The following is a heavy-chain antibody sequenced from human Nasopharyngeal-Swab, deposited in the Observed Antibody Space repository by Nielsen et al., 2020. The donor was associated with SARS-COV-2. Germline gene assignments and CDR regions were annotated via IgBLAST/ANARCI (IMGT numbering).Heavy chain of an antibody. V-gene: IGHV4-4*02. D-gene: IGHD2-2*01. CDR2: IYHSGRT. J-gene: IGHJ6*03. CDR3: ARERLGYCSSTSCYGGERYYYYYYMDV. Sequence: WIRQPPGKGLEWIGEIYHSGRTNYNPSLKSRVTISVDKSRNQFSLKLSSVTAAGTAVYYCARERLGYCSSTSCYGGERYYYYYYMDVWGKGTTVTVSS.